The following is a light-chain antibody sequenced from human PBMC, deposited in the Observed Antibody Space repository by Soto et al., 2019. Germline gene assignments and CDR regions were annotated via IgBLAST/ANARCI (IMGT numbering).Light chain of an antibody. CDR1: QSVSSSY. J-gene: IGKJ5*01. V-gene: IGKV3-20*01. CDR3: LQYGSSPPIT. CDR2: GAS. Sequence: IVLTQSPGTLCLSPGERATLSCRASQSVSSSYLAWCPQKPGQAPRLLIYGASSRATGIPDRFSGSGSGTDFNLTISRLEPEDFAVYYCLQYGSSPPITFGQGTRLEIK.